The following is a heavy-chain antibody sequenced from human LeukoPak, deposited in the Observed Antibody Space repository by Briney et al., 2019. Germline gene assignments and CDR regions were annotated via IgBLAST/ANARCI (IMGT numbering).Heavy chain of an antibody. J-gene: IGHJ4*02. Sequence: SETLSLTCAVHGGSFSGYYWSWIRQPPGKGLEWIGEINHSGSTNYNPSLKSRVTISVDTSKNQFSLKLSSVTAADTAVYYCARGPGTAMGTRYPLDYWGQGTLVTVSS. CDR1: GGSFSGYY. CDR2: INHSGST. CDR3: ARGPGTAMGTRYPLDY. D-gene: IGHD5-18*01. V-gene: IGHV4-34*01.